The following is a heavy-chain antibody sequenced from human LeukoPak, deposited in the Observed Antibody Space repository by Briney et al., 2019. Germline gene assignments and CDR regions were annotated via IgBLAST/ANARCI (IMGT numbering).Heavy chain of an antibody. CDR2: IKQDGGET. V-gene: IGHV3-7*03. D-gene: IGHD2-15*01. J-gene: IGHJ4*02. CDR1: EFTFSNYW. Sequence: GGSLRLSCVASEFTFSNYWMAWLRQAPGKGLEWVASIKQDGGETFYVDSVRGRFSISRDNAKNSLYLQMNSLRPDDTAVYYCAREDRSCYYHWGQGTLVIVSS. CDR3: AREDRSCYYH.